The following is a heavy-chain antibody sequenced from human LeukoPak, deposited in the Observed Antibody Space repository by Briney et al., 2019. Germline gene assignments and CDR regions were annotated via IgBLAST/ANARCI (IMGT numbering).Heavy chain of an antibody. Sequence: PSATLSLTCTVSGRSIGSSSYYWGWIRQPPGKGLEWIGSIYYSGSTYYNPSVKTRVTISVDTSKNQFSLKLISVNDADAAVYYCARDRAVAGTGGNAFDIWGQGTMVTVSS. D-gene: IGHD6-19*01. V-gene: IGHV4-39*07. CDR1: GRSIGSSSYY. CDR3: ARDRAVAGTGGNAFDI. CDR2: IYYSGST. J-gene: IGHJ3*02.